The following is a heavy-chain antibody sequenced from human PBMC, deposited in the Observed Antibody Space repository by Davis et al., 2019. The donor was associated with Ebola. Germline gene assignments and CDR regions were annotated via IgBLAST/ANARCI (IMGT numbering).Heavy chain of an antibody. CDR2: IIPILGIA. V-gene: IGHV1-69*02. D-gene: IGHD2-15*01. J-gene: IGHJ4*02. CDR3: AGGPFGVVVVAATDY. CDR1: GYTFTGYY. Sequence: AASVKVSCKASGYTFTGYYIHWVRQAPGQGFEWMGRIIPILGIANYAQKFQGRVTITADKSTSTAYMELSSLRSEDTAVYYCAGGPFGVVVVAATDYWGQGTLVTVSS.